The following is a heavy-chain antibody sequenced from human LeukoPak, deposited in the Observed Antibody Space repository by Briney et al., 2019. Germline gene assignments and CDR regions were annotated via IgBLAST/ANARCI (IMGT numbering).Heavy chain of an antibody. CDR1: GYTFTGYY. CDR3: ARHNAYGGDWDAFDI. V-gene: IGHV1-2*02. D-gene: IGHD4-23*01. CDR2: INPNSGGT. Sequence: ASVKVSCKASGYTFTGYYMHWVRQAPGQGLEWMGWINPNSGGTNYAQKFQGRVTMTRDTSISTAYLQWSSLKASDTAMYYCARHNAYGGDWDAFDIWGQGTMVTVSS. J-gene: IGHJ3*02.